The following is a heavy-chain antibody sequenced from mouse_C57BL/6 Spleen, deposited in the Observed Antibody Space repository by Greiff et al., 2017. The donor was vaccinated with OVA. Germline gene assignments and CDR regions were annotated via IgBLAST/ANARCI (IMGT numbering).Heavy chain of an antibody. CDR1: GFTFSDYG. CDR3: ARPGVITTVVHWYYDV. Sequence: EVKLVESGGGLVKPGGSLKLSCAASGFTFSDYGMHWVRQAPETGLEWVAYISSGSSTIYYADTVKGRFTISRDNAKNTLFLQMTSLRSEDTAMYYCARPGVITTVVHWYYDVWGTGTTVTVST. J-gene: IGHJ1*03. D-gene: IGHD1-1*01. CDR2: ISSGSSTI. V-gene: IGHV5-17*01.